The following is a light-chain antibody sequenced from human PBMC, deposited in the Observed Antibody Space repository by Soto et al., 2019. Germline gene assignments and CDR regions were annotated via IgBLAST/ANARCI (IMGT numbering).Light chain of an antibody. Sequence: DIVMTQSPHSLAVSLGERATINCKSSQSVLYSTNNKNYLAWYQQKPGQPPKMLIYWAATRSSGVPDRFGGSGSWTEFTLSISTLQAEDVAGYFCQQDYFSPLTFGGGTLVEIK. CDR3: QQDYFSPLT. CDR1: QSVLYSTNNKNY. V-gene: IGKV4-1*01. CDR2: WAA. J-gene: IGKJ4*02.